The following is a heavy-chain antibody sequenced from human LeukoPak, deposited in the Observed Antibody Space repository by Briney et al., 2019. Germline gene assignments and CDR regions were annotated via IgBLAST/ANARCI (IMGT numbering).Heavy chain of an antibody. V-gene: IGHV3-30*02. CDR1: GFTFSSYG. Sequence: GGSLRLSCAASGFTFSSYGMHWVRQAPGKGLEWVAFIRYDGSNKYYADSVKGRFTISRDNSKNTLYLQMNSLRAEDTAVYYCAKDPHNKQHNHYYYMDVWGKGPTVTISS. D-gene: IGHD1-1*01. J-gene: IGHJ6*03. CDR2: IRYDGSNK. CDR3: AKDPHNKQHNHYYYMDV.